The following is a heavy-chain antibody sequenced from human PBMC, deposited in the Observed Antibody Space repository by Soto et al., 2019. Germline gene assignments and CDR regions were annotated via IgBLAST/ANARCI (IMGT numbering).Heavy chain of an antibody. D-gene: IGHD2-15*01. CDR2: MYYGGRT. CDR1: GGSIISDY. CDR3: ARGTPSPLIVRSSRGPWFDP. Sequence: SETLSLTCTVSGGSIISDYWGWIRQPPWKGLEWIGYMYYGGRTNYNPSLRSRVTISVDTSKMQVSLKLSSVTAADTAVYFCARGTPSPLIVRSSRGPWFDPWGQGTLVTVS. V-gene: IGHV4-59*08. J-gene: IGHJ5*02.